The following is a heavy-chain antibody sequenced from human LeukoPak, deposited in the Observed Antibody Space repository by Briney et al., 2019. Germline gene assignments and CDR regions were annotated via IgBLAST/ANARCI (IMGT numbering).Heavy chain of an antibody. Sequence: ASVKVSCKVSGYTLTELSMHWVRQAPGKGLEWMGGLDPEDGETIYAQKFQGRVTMTRDMSTSTVYMELSSLRSEDTAVYYCARDLPLDRDSSGYFDYWGQGTLVTVSS. CDR2: LDPEDGET. J-gene: IGHJ4*02. CDR1: GYTLTELS. V-gene: IGHV1-24*01. CDR3: ARDLPLDRDSSGYFDY. D-gene: IGHD3-22*01.